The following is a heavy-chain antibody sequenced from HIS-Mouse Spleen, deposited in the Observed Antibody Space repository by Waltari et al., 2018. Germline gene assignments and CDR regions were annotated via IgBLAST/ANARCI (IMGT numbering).Heavy chain of an antibody. J-gene: IGHJ2*01. V-gene: IGHV4-59*01. CDR2: DYSGST. Sequence: QVQLQESGPGLVKPSETLSLTCTVSGGSISSYYWSWIRQPPGKGLEWIGDYSGSTNYNPSRESRVTISVETSKNQFSLKLSSVTAADTAVYYCARASRDLLLPRYFDLWGRGTLVTVSS. CDR1: GGSISSYY. CDR3: ARASRDLLLPRYFDL.